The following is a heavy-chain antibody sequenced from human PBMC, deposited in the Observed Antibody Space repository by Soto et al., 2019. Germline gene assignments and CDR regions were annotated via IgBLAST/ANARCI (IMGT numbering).Heavy chain of an antibody. D-gene: IGHD2-21*02. Sequence: EVQLVESGGGLVQPGGSLKLSCAASGFTFSGSAMHWVRQASGTVLEWVGSMRSKANTYAPSYAASVKGRFTISRDDSKNTAYLQMNSLKSEDPAVYFCTRHAMQYCGPGCSLFPCVDLWCRGTLATVSS. CDR3: TRHAMQYCGPGCSLFPCVDL. CDR1: GFTFSGSA. CDR2: MRSKANTYAP. V-gene: IGHV3-73*02. J-gene: IGHJ2*01.